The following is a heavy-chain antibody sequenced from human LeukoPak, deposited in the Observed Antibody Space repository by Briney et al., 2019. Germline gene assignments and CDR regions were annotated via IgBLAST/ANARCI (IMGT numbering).Heavy chain of an antibody. CDR1: GFTFSNYA. CDR2: ISGSGGST. D-gene: IGHD6-13*01. J-gene: IGHJ4*02. Sequence: GGSLRLSCAASGFTFSNYAMNWVRQAPGKGLEWVSAISGSGGSTYYADSVKGRFTISRDNAKNSLYLQMNSLRAEDTAVYYRARDGPAPGEGDIDCWGQGTLVTVSS. CDR3: ARDGPAPGEGDIDC. V-gene: IGHV3-23*01.